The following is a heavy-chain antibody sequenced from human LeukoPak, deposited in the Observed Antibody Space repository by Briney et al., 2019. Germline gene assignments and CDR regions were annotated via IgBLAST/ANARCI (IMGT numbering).Heavy chain of an antibody. Sequence: SETLSLTCAVSGGSISSGGYSWSWIRRPPGKGLEWIGYIDDSGNTNYNPSLRSQVTISVDRSKNQFSLKLSFVTAADTAVYYCARSDYYGSGSHTVFDAFDIWGQGTRVAVSS. CDR1: GGSISSGGYS. J-gene: IGHJ3*02. D-gene: IGHD3-10*01. CDR3: ARSDYYGSGSHTVFDAFDI. V-gene: IGHV4-61*08. CDR2: IDDSGNT.